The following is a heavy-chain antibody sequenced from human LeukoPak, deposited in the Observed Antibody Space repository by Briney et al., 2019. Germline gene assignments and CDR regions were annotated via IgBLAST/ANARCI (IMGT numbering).Heavy chain of an antibody. Sequence: PGRSLRLSCAASGFTFSSYGMHWVRQAPGKGLEWVANIKQDGSEKYYVDSVKGRFTISRDNAKNSLYLQMNSLRAEDTAVYCCARVMTRRKGIVVVVAATGAFDIWGQGTMVTVSS. CDR1: GFTFSSYG. CDR2: IKQDGSEK. CDR3: ARVMTRRKGIVVVVAATGAFDI. V-gene: IGHV3-7*04. J-gene: IGHJ3*02. D-gene: IGHD2-15*01.